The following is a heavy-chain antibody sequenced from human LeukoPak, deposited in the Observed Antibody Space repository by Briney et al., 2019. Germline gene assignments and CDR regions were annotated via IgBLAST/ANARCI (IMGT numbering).Heavy chain of an antibody. V-gene: IGHV1-8*03. D-gene: IGHD2-15*01. CDR2: MNPNSGNT. Sequence: ASVKVSCKASGYTFTSYDINWVRQATGQGLEWMGWMNPNSGNTGYAQKFQGRVTITRNTSISTAYMELSSLRSEDTAVYYCARASGCCSGGSCYSYYYYMDVWGKGTTVTVSS. CDR3: ARASGCCSGGSCYSYYYYMDV. CDR1: GYTFTSYD. J-gene: IGHJ6*03.